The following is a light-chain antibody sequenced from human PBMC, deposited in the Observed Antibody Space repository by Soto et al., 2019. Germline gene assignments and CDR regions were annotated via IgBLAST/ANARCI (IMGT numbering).Light chain of an antibody. CDR1: SSDVGEENY. V-gene: IGLV2-8*01. J-gene: IGLJ2*01. CDR3: SSFAGSPVV. CDR2: EVS. Sequence: QLVLTQPPSASGSPGQSVTITCSGTSSDVGEENYVSWYQQHPGKVPKLILYEVSKRPSGVPDRFSGSRSGNPASLTVSGLQAEDEAEYYCSSFAGSPVVFGGGTKLTVL.